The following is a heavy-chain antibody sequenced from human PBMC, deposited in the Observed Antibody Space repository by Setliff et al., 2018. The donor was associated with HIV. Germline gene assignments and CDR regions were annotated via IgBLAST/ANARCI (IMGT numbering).Heavy chain of an antibody. D-gene: IGHD2-15*01. V-gene: IGHV1-3*01. CDR1: GYTFTSYA. Sequence: ASVKVSCKASGYTFTSYAMHWVRQAPGQRLEWMGWINAGNGDTKYSQKFQGRVTATTDTSTTTAYMELRSLRSDDTAVYYCARVRTLDTPVDAFDIWGQGTMVTVS. J-gene: IGHJ3*02. CDR3: ARVRTLDTPVDAFDI. CDR2: INAGNGDT.